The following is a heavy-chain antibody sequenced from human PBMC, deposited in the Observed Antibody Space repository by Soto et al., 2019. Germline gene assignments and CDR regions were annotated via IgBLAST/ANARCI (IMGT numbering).Heavy chain of an antibody. CDR3: VTDLTTTFRDCCDP. V-gene: IGHV4-4*07. Sequence: SDRLSLTCTVSGACISGFYRSWIRKSAGKGLEWIGRIYATGTTDYNPSLRSRVVMSVDTSKRLFSRRLRSVTAAVTVVYFCVTDLTTTFRDCCDP. J-gene: IGHJ5*02. CDR2: IYATGTT. D-gene: IGHD1-1*01. CDR1: GACISGFY.